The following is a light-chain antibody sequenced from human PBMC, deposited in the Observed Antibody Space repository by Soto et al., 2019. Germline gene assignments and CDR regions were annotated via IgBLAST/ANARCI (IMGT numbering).Light chain of an antibody. CDR2: DNN. Sequence: QSVLTQPPSVSAAPGQKVTISCSGSSSNIGNNYVSWYQQLPGKAPKLLIYDNNKRPSGIPDRFSGSKSGTSAALGITGLQTGDEADYYCGTWDSRLSVVFGGGTKLTVL. V-gene: IGLV1-51*01. CDR3: GTWDSRLSVV. CDR1: SSNIGNNY. J-gene: IGLJ2*01.